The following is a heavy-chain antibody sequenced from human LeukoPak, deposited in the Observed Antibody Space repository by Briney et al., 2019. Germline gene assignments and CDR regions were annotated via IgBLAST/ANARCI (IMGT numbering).Heavy chain of an antibody. J-gene: IGHJ5*02. D-gene: IGHD3-16*01. CDR1: GFTFSDSA. CDR3: TVPQSGGNWFDP. Sequence: PGGSLRLSCAASGFTFSDSAIHWVRQASGKGLEWVGRIRGKGFSDPPAYAASVKDRFTISRDDSESTAYLQMNSLKAEDTAVYYCTVPQSGGNWFDPWGPGTQATVSS. CDR2: IRGKGFSDPP. V-gene: IGHV3-73*01.